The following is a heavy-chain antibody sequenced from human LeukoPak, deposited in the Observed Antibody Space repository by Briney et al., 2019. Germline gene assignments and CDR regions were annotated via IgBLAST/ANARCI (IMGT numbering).Heavy chain of an antibody. V-gene: IGHV3-30*18. CDR2: ISYDGSNE. CDR3: AKCQDSYTSGGIDY. CDR1: GLAFSTYA. J-gene: IGHJ4*02. Sequence: PGRTLRLSCAASGLAFSTYAMHWVRQAPGQGLEWVAVISYDGSNEYYADSVKGRFTISRDNSKTTLYLQMNSLSAEDTAIYYCAKCQDSYTSGGIDYWGQGTLVTVSS. D-gene: IGHD3-10*01.